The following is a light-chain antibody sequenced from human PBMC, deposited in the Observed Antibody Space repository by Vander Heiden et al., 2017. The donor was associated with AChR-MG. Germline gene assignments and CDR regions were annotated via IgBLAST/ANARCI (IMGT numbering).Light chain of an antibody. CDR1: QSVSNW. CDR2: KAS. V-gene: IGKV1-5*03. Sequence: DIQMTQSPSTLSASVGDRVTITCRARQSVSNWLAWYQQKPGKAPKLLIYKASSLDSGVPSRFSGGGSGTAFPLTISSLQPDDFAAYYCQQYSSDSRTFGQGTKVEFK. J-gene: IGKJ1*01. CDR3: QQYSSDSRT.